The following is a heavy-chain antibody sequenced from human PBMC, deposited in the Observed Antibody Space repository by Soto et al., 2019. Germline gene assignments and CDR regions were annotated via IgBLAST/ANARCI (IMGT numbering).Heavy chain of an antibody. V-gene: IGHV3-30*18. Sequence: GGSLRLSCAASGFTFSSYGMHWGRQAPGKGLEWVAVISYDGSNKYYADSVKGRFTISRDNSKNTLYLQMNSLRSEDTAVYYCAKGKDSRYSYGLMIGFDYYYGMDVCGQGTSVTVSS. CDR2: ISYDGSNK. CDR1: GFTFSSYG. CDR3: AKGKDSRYSYGLMIGFDYYYGMDV. D-gene: IGHD5-18*01. J-gene: IGHJ6*02.